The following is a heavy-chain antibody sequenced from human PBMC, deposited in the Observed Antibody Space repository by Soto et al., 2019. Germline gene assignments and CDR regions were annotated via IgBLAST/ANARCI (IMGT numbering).Heavy chain of an antibody. D-gene: IGHD3-10*01. CDR1: GGSFSGYY. CDR3: ARGTLWFGEFRPNYYYYYMDV. V-gene: IGHV4-34*01. J-gene: IGHJ6*03. CDR2: INHSGST. Sequence: SETLSLTCAVYGGSFSGYYWSWIRQPPGKGLEWIGEINHSGSTNYNPSLKSRVTISVDTSKNQFYLKLSPVTAADTAVYYCARGTLWFGEFRPNYYYYYMDVWGKGTTVTVSS.